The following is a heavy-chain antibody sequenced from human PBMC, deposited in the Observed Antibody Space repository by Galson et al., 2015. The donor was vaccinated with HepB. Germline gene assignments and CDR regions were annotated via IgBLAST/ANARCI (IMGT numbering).Heavy chain of an antibody. CDR2: ISWDDDQ. D-gene: IGHD3/OR15-3a*01. V-gene: IGHV2-5*02. CDR3: AHMDLGLTSFAY. CDR1: GFSLNSRGVG. J-gene: IGHJ4*02. Sequence: PALVKPTQTLTLTCTFSGFSLNSRGVGVGWIRQPPGKALEWLALISWDDDQRYTPLLKSRLSVTKDTSKNQVVLKLTSVDPVDTATYFCAHMDLGLTSFAYWGQGTLVTVSS.